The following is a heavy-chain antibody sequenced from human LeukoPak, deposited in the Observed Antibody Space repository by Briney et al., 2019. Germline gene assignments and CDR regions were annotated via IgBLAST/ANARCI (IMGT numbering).Heavy chain of an antibody. CDR3: AKADHLAVVWDFWSGYYSYYGMDV. Sequence: GRSLRLSCAASGFTFSSYGMHWVRQAPGKGLEWVAVISYDGSNKYYADSVKGRFTISRDNSKNTLYLQMNSLRAEDTAVYYCAKADHLAVVWDFWSGYYSYYGMDVWGQGTTVTVSS. CDR1: GFTFSSYG. J-gene: IGHJ6*02. CDR2: ISYDGSNK. V-gene: IGHV3-30*18. D-gene: IGHD3-3*01.